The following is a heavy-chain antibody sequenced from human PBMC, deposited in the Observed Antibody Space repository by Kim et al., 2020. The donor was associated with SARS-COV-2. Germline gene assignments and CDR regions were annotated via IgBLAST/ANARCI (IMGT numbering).Heavy chain of an antibody. J-gene: IGHJ5*02. V-gene: IGHV3-23*01. CDR3: AKGVVSAAGTGWLQGCARFDP. CDR1: GFTFSSYA. CDR2: ISGSGGST. D-gene: IGHD6-13*01. Sequence: GGSLRLSCAASGFTFSSYAMSWVRQAPGKGLEWVSAISGSGGSTYYADSVKGRFTISRDNSKNTLYLQMNSLRAEDTAVYYCAKGVVSAAGTGWLQGCARFDPWGQGTLVTVSS.